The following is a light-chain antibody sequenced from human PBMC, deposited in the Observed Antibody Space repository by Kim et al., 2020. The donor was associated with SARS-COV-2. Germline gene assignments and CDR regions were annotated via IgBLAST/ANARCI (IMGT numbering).Light chain of an antibody. CDR2: AAS. CDR3: QQSYSTPYT. CDR1: QSISSS. J-gene: IGKJ2*01. V-gene: IGKV1-39*01. Sequence: DIQMTQSPSSLSASVGDRVTITCRASQSISSSLNWYQQKPGKAPNLLIYAASSLQSGVPSRFSGSGSGTDFTLTISSLQPEDFATYYCQQSYSTPYTFGQGTKLEI.